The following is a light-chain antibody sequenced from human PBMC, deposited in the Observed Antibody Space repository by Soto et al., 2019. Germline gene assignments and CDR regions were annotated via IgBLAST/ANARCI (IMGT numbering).Light chain of an antibody. CDR2: QDN. J-gene: IGLJ1*01. CDR3: QTWDSSTVRV. V-gene: IGLV3-1*01. Sequence: SYELTQPPSVSVSPGQTASISCSGDKLGDKFASWYQQRPGQSPVLVIYQDNKRPSGIPERFSGSSSGNTATLTISGTQAMDEADSYCQTWDSSTVRVFGTGTKVTV. CDR1: KLGDKF.